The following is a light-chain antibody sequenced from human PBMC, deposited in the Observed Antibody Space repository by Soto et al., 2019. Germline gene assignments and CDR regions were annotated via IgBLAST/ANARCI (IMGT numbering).Light chain of an antibody. J-gene: IGKJ2*01. Sequence: EIVLTQSPGTLSLSPGERATLSCRASQSVSSSYLAWSQQKPGQAPRLLIYGASSRATSIPDRFSGSGSGTDFTLTISRLEPEDFAVYYCQQYGSSPRYTFGQGTKLEIK. CDR3: QQYGSSPRYT. V-gene: IGKV3-20*01. CDR1: QSVSSSY. CDR2: GAS.